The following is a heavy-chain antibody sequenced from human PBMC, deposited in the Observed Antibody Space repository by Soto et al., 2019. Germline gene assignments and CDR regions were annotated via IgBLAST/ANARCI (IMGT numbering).Heavy chain of an antibody. Sequence: QVQLQESGPGLVKPSQTLSLTCTVSGGSISSGGYYWSWIRQHPGKGLEWIGYIYYSGSTYYNPSLKSRVTISVNTSKNQFSLKLSTVTAADTAVDYCARVTETVTTGGGSVKWFDPWGQGTLVTVSS. V-gene: IGHV4-31*03. CDR3: ARVTETVTTGGGSVKWFDP. J-gene: IGHJ5*02. CDR1: GGSISSGGYY. CDR2: IYYSGST. D-gene: IGHD4-17*01.